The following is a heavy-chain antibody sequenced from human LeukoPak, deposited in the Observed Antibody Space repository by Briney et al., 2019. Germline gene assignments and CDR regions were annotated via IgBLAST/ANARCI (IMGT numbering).Heavy chain of an antibody. V-gene: IGHV4-61*02. CDR1: GGSISSGSYY. J-gene: IGHJ5*02. Sequence: SQTLSLTCTVSGGSISSGSYYWSRIRQPAAKGLEWIGRIYTSGSTNYNPSLKSRVTISVDTSKNQFSLKLSSVTAADTAVYYCARDRYCIGGICYSGRFDPWGRGTLVTVSS. CDR3: ARDRYCIGGICYSGRFDP. CDR2: IYTSGST. D-gene: IGHD2-15*01.